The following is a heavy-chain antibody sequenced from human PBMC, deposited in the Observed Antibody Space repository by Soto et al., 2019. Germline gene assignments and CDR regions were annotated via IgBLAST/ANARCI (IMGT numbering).Heavy chain of an antibody. CDR1: GFTFKSYA. V-gene: IGHV3-23*01. J-gene: IGHJ4*02. Sequence: GGSLRLSCAASGFTFKSYAMNWVRQAPGKGLEWAASTPGSGGSSYYADSVKGRFTISRDNSKNTLYLDLNSLKAEDTAMYYCARGGSTGWFYFDFWGQGTQVTVSS. CDR2: TPGSGGSS. D-gene: IGHD6-19*01. CDR3: ARGGSTGWFYFDF.